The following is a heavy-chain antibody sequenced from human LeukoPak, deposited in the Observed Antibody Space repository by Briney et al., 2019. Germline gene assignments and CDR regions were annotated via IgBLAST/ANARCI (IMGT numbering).Heavy chain of an antibody. Sequence: QAGGSLRLSCAASGFTVSSNYMSWVRQAPGKGLEWVSAISGSGGSTYYADSVKGRFTISRDNSKNTLYLQMNSLRAEDTAVYYCAKENYYDSSGYYGFDYWGQGTLVTVSS. CDR1: GFTVSSNY. CDR2: ISGSGGST. V-gene: IGHV3-23*01. J-gene: IGHJ4*02. CDR3: AKENYYDSSGYYGFDY. D-gene: IGHD3-22*01.